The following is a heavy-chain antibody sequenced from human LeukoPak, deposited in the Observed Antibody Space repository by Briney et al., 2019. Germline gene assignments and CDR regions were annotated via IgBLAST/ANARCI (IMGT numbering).Heavy chain of an antibody. CDR1: GFSFSSYA. Sequence: PGGSLRLSCAASGFSFSSYAMHWVRQAPGKGLEWVSVIYSGGSTYYADSVKGRFTISRDNSKNTLYLQMNSLRAEDTAVYYCAGSGSYYRGAFDIWGQGTMVTVSS. D-gene: IGHD1-26*01. CDR2: IYSGGST. CDR3: AGSGSYYRGAFDI. V-gene: IGHV3-53*01. J-gene: IGHJ3*02.